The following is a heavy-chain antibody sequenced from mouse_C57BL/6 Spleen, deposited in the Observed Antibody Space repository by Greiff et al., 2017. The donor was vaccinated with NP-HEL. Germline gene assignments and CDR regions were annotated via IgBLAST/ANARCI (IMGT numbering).Heavy chain of an antibody. D-gene: IGHD1-1*01. CDR2: ISDGGSYT. CDR3: ARPGGGYYYGSSFFDY. CDR1: GFTFSSYA. J-gene: IGHJ2*01. Sequence: EVMLVESGGGLVKPGGSLKLSCAASGFTFSSYAMSWVRQTPEKRLEWVATISDGGSYTYYPDNVKGRFTISRDNAKNNLYLQMRHLKSGDTAMYYWARPGGGYYYGSSFFDYWGQGTTLTVSS. V-gene: IGHV5-4*03.